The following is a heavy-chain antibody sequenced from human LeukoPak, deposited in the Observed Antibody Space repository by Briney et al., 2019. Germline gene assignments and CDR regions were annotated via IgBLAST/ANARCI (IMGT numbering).Heavy chain of an antibody. D-gene: IGHD2-2*01. J-gene: IGHJ4*02. CDR3: APYCSSPTCYEVYFDS. V-gene: IGHV3-48*01. CDR1: GFTFSTYS. CDR2: ISSSGSTM. Sequence: PGGSLRLSCAASGFTFSTYSMNWVRQAPGKGREWISYISSSGSTMYYADSVKGRFTISRDNAKNSLYLQVYSLRVEDTAVYYCAPYCSSPTCYEVYFDSWGQGTLVTVSS.